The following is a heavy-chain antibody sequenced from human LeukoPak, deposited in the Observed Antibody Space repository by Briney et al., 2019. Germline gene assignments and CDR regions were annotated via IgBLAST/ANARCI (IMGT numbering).Heavy chain of an antibody. D-gene: IGHD4-17*01. CDR3: ARALRTGQGDYVPVL. J-gene: IGHJ4*02. CDR2: IYPGDAET. V-gene: IGHV5-51*01. Sequence: GESLNLSCKASGYKLTNYWMGWVRPAPGKGLEWMTVIYPGDAETRDSPSFQGQVTISADKSIGTMHLQWSSLKASDTAMYYCARALRTGQGDYVPVLWGQGTLVIVFS. CDR1: GYKLTNYW.